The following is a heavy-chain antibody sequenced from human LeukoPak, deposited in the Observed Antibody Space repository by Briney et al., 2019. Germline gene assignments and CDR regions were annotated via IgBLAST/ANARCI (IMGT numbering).Heavy chain of an antibody. CDR1: GGSISSYY. CDR2: INHSGST. D-gene: IGHD5-18*01. CDR3: ARTGLPVYYYYYMDV. V-gene: IGHV4-34*01. J-gene: IGHJ6*03. Sequence: PSETLSLTCTVSGGSISSYYWSWIRQPPGKGLEWIGEINHSGSTNYNPSLKSRVTISVDTSKNQFSLKLSSVTAADTAVYYCARTGLPVYYYYYMDVWGKGTTVTISS.